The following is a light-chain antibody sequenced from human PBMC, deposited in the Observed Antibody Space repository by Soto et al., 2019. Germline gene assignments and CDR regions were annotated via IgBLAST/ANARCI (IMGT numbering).Light chain of an antibody. CDR2: DAS. J-gene: IGKJ1*01. V-gene: IGKV3-20*01. CDR1: QSVSSY. CDR3: QHCGISPHT. Sequence: EIVLTQSPGTLSLSPGKRATLSCRASQSVSSYLAWYQQKPGQAPRLLIYDASSRATGIPDRFSGSGSGTDFTLTISRLEPEDFAVYFCQHCGISPHTFGQGTKVDIK.